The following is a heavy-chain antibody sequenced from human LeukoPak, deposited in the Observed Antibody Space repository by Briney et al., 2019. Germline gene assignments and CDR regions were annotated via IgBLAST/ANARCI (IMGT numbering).Heavy chain of an antibody. CDR3: AKDSSGSLDY. D-gene: IGHD1-26*01. V-gene: IGHV3-30*04. Sequence: GGSLRLSCAASGFTFSSYAMHWVRQAPGKGLEWVAVISYDGSNKYYADSVKGRFTISRDNSKNTLYLQMNSLRAEDTAVYYCAKDSSGSLDYWGQGTLVTVSS. CDR1: GFTFSSYA. CDR2: ISYDGSNK. J-gene: IGHJ4*02.